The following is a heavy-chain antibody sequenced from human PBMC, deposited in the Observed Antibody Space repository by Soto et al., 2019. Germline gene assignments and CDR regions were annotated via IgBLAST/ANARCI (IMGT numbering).Heavy chain of an antibody. CDR3: SRHEVYYDTHHLDY. Sequence: QLQLQESGPGLVKASEPLSLTCTVSGGSITGTTSYWGWIRQSPGTGLEWIGSVYYSGHTYETPSLKIWDTASVYTSKNHFSLNLSSVTAADTAVYYCSRHEVYYDTHHLDYWGQGTLVTVSS. J-gene: IGHJ4*02. CDR2: VYYSGHT. D-gene: IGHD3-22*01. CDR1: GGSITGTTSY. V-gene: IGHV4-39*01.